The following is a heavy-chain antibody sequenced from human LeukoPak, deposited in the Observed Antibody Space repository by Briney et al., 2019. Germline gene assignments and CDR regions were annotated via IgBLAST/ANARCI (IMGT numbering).Heavy chain of an antibody. Sequence: PSETLSLTCTVSGGSISSYSWSWIRQPPGKGLEWIGYIYYTGSTNYSPSLKSRLTISVDTSKNQFSLKLSSVTAADTAVYYCATLTTVVTPSYFDYWGQGTLVTVSS. CDR1: GGSISSYS. CDR3: ATLTTVVTPSYFDY. D-gene: IGHD4-23*01. J-gene: IGHJ4*02. V-gene: IGHV4-59*08. CDR2: IYYTGST.